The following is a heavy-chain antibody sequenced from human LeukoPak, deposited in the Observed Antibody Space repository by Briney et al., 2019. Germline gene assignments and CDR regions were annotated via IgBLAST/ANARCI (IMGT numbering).Heavy chain of an antibody. D-gene: IGHD6-13*01. J-gene: IGHJ4*02. V-gene: IGHV3-30*03. Sequence: GGSLRLSCAASGFTFSSYGMHWVRQAPGKGLEWVAVISYDGSNKYYADSVKGRFTISRDNSKNTLCLQMNSLRAEDTAVYYCACGSSLDYWGQGTLVTVSS. CDR2: ISYDGSNK. CDR3: ACGSSLDY. CDR1: GFTFSSYG.